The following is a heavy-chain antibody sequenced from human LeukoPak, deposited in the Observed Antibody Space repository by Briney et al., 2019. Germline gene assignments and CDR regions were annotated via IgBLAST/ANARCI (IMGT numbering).Heavy chain of an antibody. CDR3: ATTSAYGYLDF. J-gene: IGHJ4*02. V-gene: IGHV1-69-2*01. CDR1: GYTFSDYY. CDR2: VHPEDGAT. D-gene: IGHD5-12*01. Sequence: GASVKVSCKASGYTFSDYYIHWMQQAPGKGLEWMGRVHPEDGATIYTANFQGRVTITADTSMDTAYMELSSLKFDDTAIYYCATTSAYGYLDFWGQGTLVTVSS.